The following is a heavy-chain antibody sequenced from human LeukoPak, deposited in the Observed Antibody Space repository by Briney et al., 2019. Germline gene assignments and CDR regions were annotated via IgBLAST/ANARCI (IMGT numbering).Heavy chain of an antibody. Sequence: ASVKVSCKASGYTFTSYGISWVRQAPGQGLEWMGIINPSGGSTSYAQKFQGRVTMTRDTSTSTVYMELSSLRSEDTAVYYCARGAIRAFDYWGQGTLVTVSS. D-gene: IGHD2-2*02. CDR2: INPSGGST. CDR3: ARGAIRAFDY. CDR1: GYTFTSYG. J-gene: IGHJ4*02. V-gene: IGHV1-46*03.